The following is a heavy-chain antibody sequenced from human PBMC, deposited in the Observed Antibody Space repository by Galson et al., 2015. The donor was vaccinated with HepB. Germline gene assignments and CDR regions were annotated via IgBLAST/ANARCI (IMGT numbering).Heavy chain of an antibody. CDR3: ARELGYSLAVGGMDV. Sequence: CAISGDSVSSNSAAWNWIRQSPSRGLEWLGRTYYRSKWYNDYAVSVKSRITINPDTSKNQFSLQLNSVTPEDTAVYYCARELGYSLAVGGMDVWGQGTTVTVSS. D-gene: IGHD2-15*01. CDR2: TYYRSKWYN. V-gene: IGHV6-1*01. J-gene: IGHJ6*02. CDR1: GDSVSSNSAA.